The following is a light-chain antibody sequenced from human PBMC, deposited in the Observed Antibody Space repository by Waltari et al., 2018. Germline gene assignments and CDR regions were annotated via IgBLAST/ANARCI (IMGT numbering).Light chain of an antibody. CDR2: GAS. Sequence: EIVLTQSPGTLSLSPGESATLSCRASQSVGSNSLAWYQKRPGKAPRLLIYGASSRATGIPDRFMGSGSGTDFTLSISRLEPEDFAVYYCQHYVRTWAFGQGTKVEIK. J-gene: IGKJ1*01. CDR1: QSVGSNS. CDR3: QHYVRTWA. V-gene: IGKV3-20*01.